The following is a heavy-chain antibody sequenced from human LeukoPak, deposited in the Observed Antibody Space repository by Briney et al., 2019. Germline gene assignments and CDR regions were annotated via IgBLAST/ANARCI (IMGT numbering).Heavy chain of an antibody. J-gene: IGHJ4*02. V-gene: IGHV3-21*01. CDR3: ARAVYEGSGWSELGRGFDY. Sequence: GGSLRLSCAASGFTFSSYSMNWVRQAPGKVLEWVSSISSSSSYIYYADSVKGRFTISRDNAKNSLYLQMNSLRAEDTAVYYCARAVYEGSGWSELGRGFDYWGQGTLVTVSS. CDR2: ISSSSSYI. D-gene: IGHD6-19*01. CDR1: GFTFSSYS.